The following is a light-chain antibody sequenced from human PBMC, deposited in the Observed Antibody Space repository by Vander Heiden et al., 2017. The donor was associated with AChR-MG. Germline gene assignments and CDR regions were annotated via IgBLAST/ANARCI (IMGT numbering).Light chain of an antibody. J-gene: IGKJ4*01. Sequence: EIVLTQSPATLSLSPGESATLSCRASQSVSSYLAWSQQNPGQAPRLLIYDASNRATGIPARFSGSGSGTDFTLTISSLEPEDFAVYYCQQRSNWLTFGGGTKVEIK. CDR3: QQRSNWLT. V-gene: IGKV3-11*01. CDR1: QSVSSY. CDR2: DAS.